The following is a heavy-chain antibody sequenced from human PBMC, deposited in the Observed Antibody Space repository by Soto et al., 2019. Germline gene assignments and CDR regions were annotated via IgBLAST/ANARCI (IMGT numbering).Heavy chain of an antibody. V-gene: IGHV3-23*01. CDR3: AKDDVSGDGLWLVSA. CDR1: GFSFNKYA. Sequence: DVQLLESGGGLVQPGGSLKLSCVASGFSFNKYAMIWVRQAPGTGQEWVSGITGSGSSIQYTASVKGRFTISRDNSKNTVYLQMDYLRAEDTAMYYCAKDDVSGDGLWLVSAWGQGTPVTVS. CDR2: ITGSGSSI. J-gene: IGHJ5*02. D-gene: IGHD2-21*02.